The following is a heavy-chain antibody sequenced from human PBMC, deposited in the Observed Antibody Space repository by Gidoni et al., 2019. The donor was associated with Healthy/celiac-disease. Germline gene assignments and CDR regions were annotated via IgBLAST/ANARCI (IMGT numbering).Heavy chain of an antibody. D-gene: IGHD6-13*01. CDR3: ARPHYSSLYHFDI. J-gene: IGHJ3*02. CDR1: GYSFTSYW. V-gene: IGHV5-51*01. CDR2: IYPGDSDT. Sequence: EVQLVQSGAEVKKPGESLKISCTGSGYSFTSYWIGWVRQMPGKGLEWMGIIYPGDSDTRYSPSVQGQGTISANKSISTAYLQWSSLKASDTAMYYCARPHYSSLYHFDIWGQGTMVTVSS.